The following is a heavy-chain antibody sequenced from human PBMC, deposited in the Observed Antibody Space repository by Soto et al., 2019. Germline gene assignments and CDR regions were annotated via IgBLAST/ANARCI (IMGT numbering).Heavy chain of an antibody. CDR2: IVPLFGTT. CDR3: AKSAGRSWYNWFDP. CDR1: GGNFTSYA. V-gene: IGHV1-69*01. D-gene: IGHD6-13*01. Sequence: QVQLVQSGAEVKKPGSSVKVSCKASGGNFTSYAISWVRQAPGQGLEFMGGIVPLFGTTNYAHKFRGRVTVTADESTSTVYMEMSSLRSEDTAVYYCAKSAGRSWYNWFDPGGQGTLVTVST. J-gene: IGHJ5*02.